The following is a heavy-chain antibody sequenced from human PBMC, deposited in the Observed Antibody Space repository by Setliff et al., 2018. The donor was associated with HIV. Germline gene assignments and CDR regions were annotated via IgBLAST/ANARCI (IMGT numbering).Heavy chain of an antibody. CDR1: GDSIRSRSFY. CDR2: IYYVGST. CDR3: AGGFWGGPLFDP. Sequence: PSETLSLTCNVSGDSIRSRSFYWAWIRQPPGERPEWIGTIYYVGSTCYNPYLKSRASIFVDTSKNQFSLKLYSVTAADTAVYYCAGGFWGGPLFDPWGRGTLVTVSS. J-gene: IGHJ5*01. V-gene: IGHV4-39*01. D-gene: IGHD3-3*01.